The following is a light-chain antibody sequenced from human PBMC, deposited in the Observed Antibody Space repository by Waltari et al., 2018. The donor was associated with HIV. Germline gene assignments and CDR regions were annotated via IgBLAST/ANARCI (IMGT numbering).Light chain of an antibody. CDR1: TGAVTGAQY. CDR3: LLSYSGARV. J-gene: IGLJ3*02. CDR2: DLF. V-gene: IGLV7-46*01. Sequence: QAVVTQEPSLTVSPGGTVTLTCGSSTGAVTGAQYPYWFQQKPGQAPKILVYDLFNNQPSTPTRFSGSLLGDKAALTLSGARPEDEADYYCLLSYSGARVFGGGTRLTVL.